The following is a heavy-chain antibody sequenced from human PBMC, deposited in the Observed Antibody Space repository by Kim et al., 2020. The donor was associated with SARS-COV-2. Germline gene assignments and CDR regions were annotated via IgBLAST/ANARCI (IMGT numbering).Heavy chain of an antibody. V-gene: IGHV3-23*01. J-gene: IGHJ4*02. CDR3: ARDVGSNSLDYFDY. D-gene: IGHD1-1*01. Sequence: YAGSVKGGFTISRDNSKNSLYLQLDSLRGGDTAIYYCARDVGSNSLDYFDYWGLGTLVTVSS.